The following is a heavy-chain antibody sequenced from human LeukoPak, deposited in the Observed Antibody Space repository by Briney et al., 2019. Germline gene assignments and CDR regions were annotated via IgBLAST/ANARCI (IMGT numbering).Heavy chain of an antibody. CDR1: GFTFSDYY. V-gene: IGHV3-11*01. CDR2: ISSSGSTI. Sequence: GGSLRLSCAASGFTFSDYYMSWIRQAPGKGLEWVSYISSSGSTIYYADSVKGRFTISRDNAKNSLYLQMSSLRAEDTAVYYCARDIRYCSSTSCYTRGYYYYGMDVWGQGTTVTVSS. CDR3: ARDIRYCSSTSCYTRGYYYYGMDV. J-gene: IGHJ6*02. D-gene: IGHD2-2*02.